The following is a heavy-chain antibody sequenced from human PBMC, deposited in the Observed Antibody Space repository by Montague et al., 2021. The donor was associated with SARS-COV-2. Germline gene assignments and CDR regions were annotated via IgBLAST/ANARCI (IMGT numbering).Heavy chain of an antibody. J-gene: IGHJ5*02. CDR2: IYYGGST. V-gene: IGHV4-59*01. CDR3: ARALYCSGGSCYPNRFDP. CDR1: GGSISSYY. D-gene: IGHD2-15*01. Sequence: SETLSLTCTVSGGSISSYYWCWIRHPPRGGLEWIGYIYYGGSTXXXPSXXXRVTIPVDTSTNQFSLKLSSVTAAATAVYYCARALYCSGGSCYPNRFDPGGQGTLVTVSS.